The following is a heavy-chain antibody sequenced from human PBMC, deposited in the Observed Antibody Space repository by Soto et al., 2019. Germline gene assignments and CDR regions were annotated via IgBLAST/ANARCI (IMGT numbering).Heavy chain of an antibody. D-gene: IGHD3-16*01. CDR1: RYTFKSHG. J-gene: IGHJ4*02. Sequence: PGGSLRLSCVVSRYTFKSHGLSWVRQAPGKGREWVSTIDSTGANTHYADSVRGRFTISRDNSRNTLHLQMHDLRADDTALCYCVSWVSAHFDYWGQGTLVTVSS. CDR3: VSWVSAHFDY. V-gene: IGHV3-23*01. CDR2: IDSTGANT.